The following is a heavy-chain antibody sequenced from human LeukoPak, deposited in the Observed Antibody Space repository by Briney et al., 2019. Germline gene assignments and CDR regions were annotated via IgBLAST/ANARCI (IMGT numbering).Heavy chain of an antibody. CDR3: ARSPLWSLGHNWFDP. Sequence: GASAKVSCKVSGGSFSNYAISWVRQAPGHGLEWMGRIIPFLGTTNYAQKFHGRVTITADKSTGTAYMELSSLRSEDTAVYYCARSPLWSLGHNWFDPWGQGTLVAVSS. CDR1: GGSFSNYA. CDR2: IIPFLGTT. V-gene: IGHV1-69*04. J-gene: IGHJ5*02. D-gene: IGHD3-3*01.